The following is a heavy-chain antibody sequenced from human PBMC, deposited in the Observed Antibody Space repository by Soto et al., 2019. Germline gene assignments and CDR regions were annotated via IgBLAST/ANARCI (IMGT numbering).Heavy chain of an antibody. CDR2: IYSGGST. V-gene: IGHV3-53*01. CDR3: ARGEHYSRNWFDP. CDR1: GFTVSSNY. Sequence: GGSLRLSCAASGFTVSSNYMSWVRQAPGKGLEWVSVIYSGGSTYYADSVKGRFTISRDNSKNTLYLQMNSLRAEDTAVYYCARGEHYSRNWFDPWGQGXLVTVSS. D-gene: IGHD1-26*01. J-gene: IGHJ5*02.